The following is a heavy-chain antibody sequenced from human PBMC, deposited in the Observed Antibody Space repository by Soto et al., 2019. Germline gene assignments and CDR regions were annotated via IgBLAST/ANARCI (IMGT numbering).Heavy chain of an antibody. CDR1: GFTFSSYA. CDR2: ISGSGGST. V-gene: IGHV3-23*01. Sequence: EVQLLESGGGLVQPGGSLRLSCAASGFTFSSYAMRWVRQAPGKGLEWVSAISGSGGSTYYAASVKGRFTVSRDTSKNTLYLQMNSLRAEDTAVYYCARRGSGSYYDYWGQGTLVTVSS. CDR3: ARRGSGSYYDY. D-gene: IGHD1-26*01. J-gene: IGHJ4*02.